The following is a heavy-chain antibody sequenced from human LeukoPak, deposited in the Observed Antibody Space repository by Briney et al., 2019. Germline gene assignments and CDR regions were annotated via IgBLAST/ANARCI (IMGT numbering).Heavy chain of an antibody. CDR3: AKMYYYDSSGYQDYFDY. CDR2: ISGSGGST. V-gene: IGHV3-23*01. J-gene: IGHJ4*02. Sequence: GGSLRLSCTASGFTFSNYGMNWVRQAPGKGLEWVSAISGSGGSTYYADSVKGRFTISRDNSKNTLYLQMNSLRAEDTAVYYCAKMYYYDSSGYQDYFDYWGQGTLVTVSS. CDR1: GFTFSNYG. D-gene: IGHD3-22*01.